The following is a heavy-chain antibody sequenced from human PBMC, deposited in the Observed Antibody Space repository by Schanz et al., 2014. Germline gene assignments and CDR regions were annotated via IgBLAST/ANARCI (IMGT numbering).Heavy chain of an antibody. Sequence: VQLLESGGGLVQPGGSLRLSCAASGFTFRSYGMHWVRQAPGKGLEWVAVISYDGSNKYYADSVKGRFIISRDSSKNTLFLQMNSLRAEDTAVYFCARDGGRDGYNLAFDVWGQGTLVTVSS. D-gene: IGHD5-12*01. CDR3: ARDGGRDGYNLAFDV. V-gene: IGHV3-30*14. J-gene: IGHJ3*01. CDR2: ISYDGSNK. CDR1: GFTFRSYG.